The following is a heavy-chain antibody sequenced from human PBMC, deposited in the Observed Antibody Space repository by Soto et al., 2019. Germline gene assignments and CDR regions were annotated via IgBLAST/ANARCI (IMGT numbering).Heavy chain of an antibody. J-gene: IGHJ2*01. CDR2: IYYSGST. D-gene: IGHD2-21*02. Sequence: VAGGKINIYGGSWIRQNTGKGLEWIGYIYYSGSTNYNPSLKSRVTISVDTSKNQFSLKLSSVTAADTAVYYCARDLGCGGACSAWYFDLWGRGTLVTVSS. CDR3: ARDLGCGGACSAWYFDL. V-gene: IGHV4-59*01. CDR1: GGKINIYG.